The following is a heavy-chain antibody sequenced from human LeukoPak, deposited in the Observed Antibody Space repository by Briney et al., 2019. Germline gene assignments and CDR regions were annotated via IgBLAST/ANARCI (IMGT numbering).Heavy chain of an antibody. CDR3: AKAAYCTSTSCHFSGYAQRPLDS. CDR2: ISNDGTTK. V-gene: IGHV3-30*18. D-gene: IGHD2-2*01. CDR1: GFTFNMYG. J-gene: IGHJ4*02. Sequence: GRSLRLSCAASGFTFNMYGMNWVRQTPGKGLEWVAGISNDGTTKVYADSVKGRFTISRDSSKNSMYLQMNSLRAKDTAVYYCAKAAYCTSTSCHFSGYAQRPLDSWGQGTLVTVSS.